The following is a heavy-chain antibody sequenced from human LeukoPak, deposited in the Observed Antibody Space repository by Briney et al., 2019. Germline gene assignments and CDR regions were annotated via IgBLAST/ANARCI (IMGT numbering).Heavy chain of an antibody. V-gene: IGHV3-23*01. J-gene: IGHJ5*02. D-gene: IGHD3-3*01. CDR1: GFTFTSYA. CDR2: ISDGTAGT. Sequence: GGSLRLSCAASGFTFTSYAMNWVRQAPGKGLEWVSRISDGTAGTYYADSVKGRFTISRDNSKNTLYLQMNGLRAEGTAVYYCARASGLRSFTLISWGLGTLVTVSS. CDR3: ARASGLRSFTLIS.